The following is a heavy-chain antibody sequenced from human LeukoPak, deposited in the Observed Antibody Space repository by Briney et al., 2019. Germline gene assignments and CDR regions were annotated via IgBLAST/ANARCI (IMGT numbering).Heavy chain of an antibody. D-gene: IGHD5-18*01. Sequence: GASVKVSCKASGGTFSSYAISWVRQAPGQGLEWMGRIIPILGIANYAQKFQGRVTITADKSTSTAYMELSSLRSEDTAVYYCASPLPIQREPDHLPLDYWGQGTLVTVSS. CDR1: GGTFSSYA. CDR3: ASPLPIQREPDHLPLDY. J-gene: IGHJ4*02. CDR2: IIPILGIA. V-gene: IGHV1-69*04.